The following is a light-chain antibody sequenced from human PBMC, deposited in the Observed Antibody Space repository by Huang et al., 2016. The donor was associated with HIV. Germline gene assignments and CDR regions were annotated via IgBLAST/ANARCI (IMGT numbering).Light chain of an antibody. J-gene: IGKJ4*01. CDR2: GAS. CDR1: QSVSSN. Sequence: EILMTQSPATLSVSPGERATLSCRASQSVSSNLAWYRQKPGQAPRLRIYGASTRATGIPARFSGNGSGTDFTLTVSSLQSEDFAVYYCQQCNNWPLSFGGGTKVEIK. V-gene: IGKV3-15*01. CDR3: QQCNNWPLS.